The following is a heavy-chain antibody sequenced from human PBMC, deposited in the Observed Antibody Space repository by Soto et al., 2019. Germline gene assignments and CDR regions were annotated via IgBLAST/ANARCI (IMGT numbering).Heavy chain of an antibody. D-gene: IGHD3-10*01. CDR2: IYYSGST. J-gene: IGHJ4*02. Sequence: TSETLSLTCTVSGGSISSYYWSWIRQPPGKGLEWIGFIYYSGSTNYNPSLKSRVTISVDTSKNQFSLKLSSVTAADTAVYYCARNMVRGVIRFDYWGQGTLVTVSS. V-gene: IGHV4-59*01. CDR3: ARNMVRGVIRFDY. CDR1: GGSISSYY.